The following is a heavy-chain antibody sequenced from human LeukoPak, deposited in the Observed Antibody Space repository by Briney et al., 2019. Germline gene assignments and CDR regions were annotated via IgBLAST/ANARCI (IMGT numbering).Heavy chain of an antibody. CDR3: VRDTGSGWDFDY. Sequence: PGGSLRLSCAASGFTFSSYSINWVRQAPGKGLEWVSSISPSSSYIYYADSVKGRFTVSRDNSKNSLYLQMSNLRTEDTALYYCVRDTGSGWDFDYWGQGTLVTVSS. V-gene: IGHV3-21*04. CDR1: GFTFSSYS. CDR2: ISPSSSYI. D-gene: IGHD6-19*01. J-gene: IGHJ4*02.